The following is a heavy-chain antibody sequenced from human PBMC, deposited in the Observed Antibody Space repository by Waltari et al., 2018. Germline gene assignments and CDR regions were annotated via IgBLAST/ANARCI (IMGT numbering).Heavy chain of an antibody. Sequence: QVQLQQWGAGLLKPSETLSLTCAVYGGSFSGYYWNWTRQPPGKGLECIGNINHSGSTNYNPSLKSRVTISLDTSKNQFSLKLNSVTAADTAVYYCAREGLLQYYFDYWGQGTLVTVSS. CDR3: AREGLLQYYFDY. J-gene: IGHJ4*02. V-gene: IGHV4-34*01. CDR2: INHSGST. CDR1: GGSFSGYY. D-gene: IGHD4-4*01.